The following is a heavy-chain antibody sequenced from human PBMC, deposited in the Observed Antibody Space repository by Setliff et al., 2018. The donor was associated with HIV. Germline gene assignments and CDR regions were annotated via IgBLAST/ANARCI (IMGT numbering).Heavy chain of an antibody. Sequence: PGGSLRLSCAAAGFTFSNAWMTWVRQAPGKGLEWVARIRNKKNGGTTYYAAPVEGRFTISRDDSKNTLSLQMNSLKTEDTGVYYCARDNYDSAGHSTEEHFMHWGQGTLVTVSS. CDR3: ARDNYDSAGHSTEEHFMH. J-gene: IGHJ1*01. D-gene: IGHD3-22*01. CDR1: GFTFSNAW. CDR2: IRNKKNGGTT. V-gene: IGHV3-15*01.